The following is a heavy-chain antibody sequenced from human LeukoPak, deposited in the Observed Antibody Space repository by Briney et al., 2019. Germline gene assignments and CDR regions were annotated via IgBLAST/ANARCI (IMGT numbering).Heavy chain of an antibody. CDR1: GYTSTSCY. V-gene: IGHV1-46*01. Sequence: ASVKVSCKASGYTSTSCYMHWVRQAPGQGLEWMGIINPSGGSTSYAQKFQSRVTMTRDTSTSTVYMELSSLRSEDTAVYYCAREYSSGYHHLDYWGQGTLVTVSS. D-gene: IGHD3-22*01. CDR3: AREYSSGYHHLDY. CDR2: INPSGGST. J-gene: IGHJ4*02.